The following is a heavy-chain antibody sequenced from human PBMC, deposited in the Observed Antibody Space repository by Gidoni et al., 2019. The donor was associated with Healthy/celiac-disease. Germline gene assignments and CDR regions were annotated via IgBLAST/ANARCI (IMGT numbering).Heavy chain of an antibody. Sequence: QVQLQQWGAGLLKPSETLSLTCAVYGRSFSGYYWSWIRQPPGKGLEWIGEINHSGSTNYNPSLKSRVTISVDTSKNQFSLKLSSVTAADTAVYYCAILDSSGSAGMGNYFDYWGQGTLVTVSS. CDR2: INHSGST. V-gene: IGHV4-34*01. CDR1: GRSFSGYY. J-gene: IGHJ4*02. D-gene: IGHD6-19*01. CDR3: AILDSSGSAGMGNYFDY.